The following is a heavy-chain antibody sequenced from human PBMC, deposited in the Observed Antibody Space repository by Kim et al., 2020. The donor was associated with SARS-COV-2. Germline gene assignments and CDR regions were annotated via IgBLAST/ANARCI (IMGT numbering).Heavy chain of an antibody. Sequence: GGSLRLSCAASGFTFSSYGMHWVRQAPGKGLEWVAVIWYDGSNKYYADSVKGRFTISRDNSKNTLYLQMNSLRAEDTAVYYCARDETSYYDSSGYSTGGYFDLWGRGTLVTVSS. CDR3: ARDETSYYDSSGYSTGGYFDL. V-gene: IGHV3-33*01. J-gene: IGHJ2*01. CDR1: GFTFSSYG. D-gene: IGHD3-22*01. CDR2: IWYDGSNK.